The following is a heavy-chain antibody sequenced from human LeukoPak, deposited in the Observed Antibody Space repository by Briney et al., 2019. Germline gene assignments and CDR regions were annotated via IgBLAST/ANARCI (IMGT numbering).Heavy chain of an antibody. D-gene: IGHD6-6*01. CDR3: ARGGIAARYPFDY. CDR1: GGTFSSYA. CDR2: IIPIFGTA. V-gene: IGHV1-69*05. J-gene: IGHJ4*02. Sequence: ASVKVSCKASGGTFSSYAISWVRQAPGQGLEWMGGIIPIFGTANYAQKFQGRVTITTDESTSTAYMELSSLRSEDTAVYYCARGGIAARYPFDYWGQGTPGHRLL.